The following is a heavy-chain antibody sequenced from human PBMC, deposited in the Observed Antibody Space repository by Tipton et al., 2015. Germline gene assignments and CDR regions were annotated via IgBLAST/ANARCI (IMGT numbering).Heavy chain of an antibody. Sequence: LSLTCDVFGGSISSRNWWSWVRQPPGKGLEWIGEIYHSGSTNYSPSLKSRVIVSVDKSNNRFSLRLTSLTAADTAVYFCACGSPRGQLDYWGQGTLVTVSS. V-gene: IGHV4-4*01. J-gene: IGHJ4*02. CDR2: IYHSGST. D-gene: IGHD3-10*01. CDR1: GGSISSRNW. CDR3: ACGSPRGQLDY.